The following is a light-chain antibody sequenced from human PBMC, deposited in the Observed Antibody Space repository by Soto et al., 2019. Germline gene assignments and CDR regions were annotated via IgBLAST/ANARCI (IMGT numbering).Light chain of an antibody. V-gene: IGKV1-5*03. CDR1: QSVSSW. CDR2: KMS. J-gene: IGKJ1*01. CDR3: QQYYTYPWT. Sequence: DIPMTQSPSTLSASVGDRVTITCRAGQSVSSWLAWYQQKPGKAPKLLIHKMSTVQSGVPSRFSGSASGTDFTLTISRLQPDDFATYFCQQYYTYPWTFGQGTKVEIK.